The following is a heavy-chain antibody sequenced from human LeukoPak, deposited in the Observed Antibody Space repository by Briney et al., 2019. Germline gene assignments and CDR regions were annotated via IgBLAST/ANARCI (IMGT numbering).Heavy chain of an antibody. J-gene: IGHJ4*02. V-gene: IGHV3-30*04. CDR2: ILHDGSNK. CDR3: AKTWEPKFGFDH. CDR1: AFTFSNYA. Sequence: GGPLRLSCAASAFTFSNYAMHWVRQAPGKGLEWVALILHDGSNKYYADSVKGRFTISRDNAKNSLYLQMNSLRAEDTAVYYCAKTWEPKFGFDHWGQGTLVTVSS. D-gene: IGHD1-26*01.